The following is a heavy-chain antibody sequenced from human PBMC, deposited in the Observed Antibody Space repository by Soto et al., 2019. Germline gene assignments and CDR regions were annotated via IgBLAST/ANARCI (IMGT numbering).Heavy chain of an antibody. D-gene: IGHD3-3*01. CDR2: ISGSGGST. CDR3: AKNLGPPVSRLEWLLYGPFNWFDP. J-gene: IGHJ5*02. V-gene: IGHV3-23*01. Sequence: PGGSLRLSCAASGFTFSSYAMSWVRQAPGKGLEWVSAISGSGGSTYYADSVKGRFTISRGNSKNTLYLQMNSLRAEDTAVYYCAKNLGPPVSRLEWLLYGPFNWFDPWGQGTLVTVSS. CDR1: GFTFSSYA.